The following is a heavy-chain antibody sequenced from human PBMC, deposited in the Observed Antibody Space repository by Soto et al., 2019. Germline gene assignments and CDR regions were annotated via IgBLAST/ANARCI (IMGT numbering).Heavy chain of an antibody. CDR1: GGSFSGYY. CDR3: ARVRVVLYYHHYGMDV. V-gene: IGHV4-34*01. Sequence: PSETLSLTCAGYGGSFSGYYWSWIRQPPGKGLEWIGEINHSGSTNYNPSLKSRVTISVDTSKNQFSLKLSSVTAADTAAYYCARVRVVLYYHHYGMDVCTQGTTVTGSS. D-gene: IGHD3-10*01. CDR2: INHSGST. J-gene: IGHJ6*02.